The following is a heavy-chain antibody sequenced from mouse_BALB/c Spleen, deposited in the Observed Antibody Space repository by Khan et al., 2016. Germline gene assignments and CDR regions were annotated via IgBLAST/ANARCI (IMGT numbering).Heavy chain of an antibody. CDR1: GFNIKDTY. CDR2: IDPANGNT. J-gene: IGHJ1*01. CDR3: ANYGSSYWYCDV. D-gene: IGHD1-1*01. V-gene: IGHV14-3*02. Sequence: VQLQQSGAELVKPGASVKLSCTASGFNIKDTYMHWVKQRPEQGLEWIGRIDPANGNTKYDPKFQGKAPITADTSSNTAYLQLSSLTSEDTAVYYWANYGSSYWYCDVWGAGTTVTVSS.